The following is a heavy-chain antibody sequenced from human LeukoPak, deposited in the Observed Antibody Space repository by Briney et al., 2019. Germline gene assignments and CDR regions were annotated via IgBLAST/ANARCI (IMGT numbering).Heavy chain of an antibody. CDR3: VREHIGGLDY. J-gene: IGHJ4*02. CDR1: GFTFSRHG. V-gene: IGHV3-48*04. CDR2: ISSSGTTI. D-gene: IGHD3-10*01. Sequence: GGSLRLSCVASGFTFSRHGMNWVRQAPGKGLEWVSHISSSGTTIFYADSVEGRFSISRDNSKNLLYLQMNSLTVEDTAVYYCVREHIGGLDYWGQGILVTVSS.